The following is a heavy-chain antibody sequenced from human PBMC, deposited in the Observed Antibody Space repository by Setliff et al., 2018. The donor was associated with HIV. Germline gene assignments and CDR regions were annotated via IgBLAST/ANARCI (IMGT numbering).Heavy chain of an antibody. V-gene: IGHV4-34*01. Sequence: SETLSLTCAVYGGSFSGYYWSWIRQPPGKGLEWIGEINDSGSTNYNPSLKSRVTMSVDTSKNQFSLKLNSVTAADTAAYYCAKLSYDYVWGSSTTLYYFDYWGQGTLVT. CDR3: AKLSYDYVWGSSTTLYYFDY. D-gene: IGHD3-16*01. CDR2: INDSGST. J-gene: IGHJ4*02. CDR1: GGSFSGYY.